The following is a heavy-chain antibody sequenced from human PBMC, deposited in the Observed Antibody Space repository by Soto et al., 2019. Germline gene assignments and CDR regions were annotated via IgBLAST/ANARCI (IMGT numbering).Heavy chain of an antibody. D-gene: IGHD5-18*01. V-gene: IGHV3-9*01. CDR1: GFTFDDYA. CDR3: VRSKGGYAYGTPFDC. J-gene: IGHJ4*02. CDR2: ISWNSGNI. Sequence: EVQLEESGGALVQPGRSLRLSCAASGFTFDDYAMHWVRQVLGKGLEWVSSISWNSGNIGYADSVKGRFTTSRDNAKNPLYLKMNSLRPEDTALYYGVRSKGGYAYGTPFDCWGQGTVVTVSS.